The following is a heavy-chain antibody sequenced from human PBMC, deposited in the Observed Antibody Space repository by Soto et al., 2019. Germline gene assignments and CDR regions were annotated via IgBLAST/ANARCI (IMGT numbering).Heavy chain of an antibody. CDR1: GFTFSSYA. Sequence: GSLRLSCAASGFTFSSYAMSWVRQAPGKGLEWVSAITCSGSKEYYADSVKGRFTISRDNSKSTLSLQMNSLRADDTAVYHCARAEYSNSWSPYYYYYGMDVWGQGTSVTVSS. J-gene: IGHJ6*02. CDR2: ITCSGSKE. D-gene: IGHD6-13*01. V-gene: IGHV3-23*01. CDR3: ARAEYSNSWSPYYYYYGMDV.